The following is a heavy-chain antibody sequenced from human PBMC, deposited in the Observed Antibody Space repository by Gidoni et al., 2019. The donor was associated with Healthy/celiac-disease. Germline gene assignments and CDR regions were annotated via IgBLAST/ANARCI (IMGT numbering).Heavy chain of an antibody. CDR1: GGSISSGGSS. J-gene: IGHJ4*02. D-gene: IGHD4-4*01. V-gene: IGHV4-30-2*01. CDR3: ARVGRRNYAADY. CDR2: IYHSGST. Sequence: QLQLPESGSGLVKPSQTLSLTCAVSGGSISSGGSSWSWIRQPPGKGLEWIGYIYHSGSTYYNPSLKSRVTISVDRSKNQFSLKLSSVTAADTAVYYCARVGRRNYAADYWGQGTLVTVSS.